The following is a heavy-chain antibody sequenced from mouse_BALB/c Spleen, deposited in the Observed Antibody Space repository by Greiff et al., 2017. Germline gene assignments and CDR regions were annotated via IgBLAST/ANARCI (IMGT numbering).Heavy chain of an antibody. J-gene: IGHJ2*01. Sequence: VQLQQSGAELVKPGASVKLSCKASGYTFTSYYMYWVKQRPGQGLEWIGEINPSNGGTNFNEKFKSKATLTVDKSSSTAYMQRSSLTSEDSAVYYCTRGGTGYFDYWGQGTTLTVSS. CDR1: GYTFTSYY. V-gene: IGHV1S81*02. CDR3: TRGGTGYFDY. CDR2: INPSNGGT. D-gene: IGHD4-1*01.